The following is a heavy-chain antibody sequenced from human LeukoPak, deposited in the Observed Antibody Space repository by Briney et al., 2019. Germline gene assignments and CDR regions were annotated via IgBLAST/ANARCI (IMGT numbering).Heavy chain of an antibody. CDR1: GFTFSSYG. J-gene: IGHJ4*02. Sequence: GGSLRLSCAASGFTFSSYGMHWVRQAPGKGLEWEAFIRYDGSNKYYADSVKGRFTISRDNSKNTLYLQMNSLRAEDTAVYYCAKDLYSSGWPFDYWGQGTLVTVSS. CDR3: AKDLYSSGWPFDY. V-gene: IGHV3-30*02. CDR2: IRYDGSNK. D-gene: IGHD6-19*01.